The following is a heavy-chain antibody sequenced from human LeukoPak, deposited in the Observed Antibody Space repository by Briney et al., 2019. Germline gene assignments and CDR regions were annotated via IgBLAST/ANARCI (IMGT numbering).Heavy chain of an antibody. J-gene: IGHJ6*03. Sequence: ASVKVSCKASGYTFTGYYMHWVRQAPGQELEWMGWINPNSGGTNYAQKFQGRVTMTRDTSISTAYMELSRLRSDDTAVYYCARVPMVKYYYYMDVWGKGTTVTVSS. V-gene: IGHV1-2*02. CDR1: GYTFTGYY. D-gene: IGHD2-21*01. CDR3: ARVPMVKYYYYMDV. CDR2: INPNSGGT.